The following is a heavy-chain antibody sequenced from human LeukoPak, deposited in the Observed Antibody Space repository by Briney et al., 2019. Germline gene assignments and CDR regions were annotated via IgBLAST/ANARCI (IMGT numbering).Heavy chain of an antibody. Sequence: ASVKVSCKASGYTFTSYDINWVRQATGQGLEWMGWMNPNSGNTGYAQKFQGRVTITRNTSISTAYMELSSLRSEDTAVYYCARGRGGYFDWSYYYYMDVWGKGTTVTVSS. J-gene: IGHJ6*03. D-gene: IGHD3-9*01. V-gene: IGHV1-8*03. CDR3: ARGRGGYFDWSYYYYMDV. CDR1: GYTFTSYD. CDR2: MNPNSGNT.